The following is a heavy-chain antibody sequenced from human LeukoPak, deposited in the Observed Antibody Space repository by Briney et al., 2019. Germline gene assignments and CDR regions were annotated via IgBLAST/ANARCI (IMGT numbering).Heavy chain of an antibody. J-gene: IGHJ4*02. CDR3: ARDRLGLPADY. D-gene: IGHD3-16*01. V-gene: IGHV4-59*01. CDR1: GGSISTYY. Sequence: SETLSLTCTVSGGSISTYYWTWIRQPPGKGLEWIGYIYYSGSTNYNPSLKSRVTMSVDTSKNQFSLKLSSVTAADTAVYYCARDRLGLPADYWGQGTLVTVSS. CDR2: IYYSGST.